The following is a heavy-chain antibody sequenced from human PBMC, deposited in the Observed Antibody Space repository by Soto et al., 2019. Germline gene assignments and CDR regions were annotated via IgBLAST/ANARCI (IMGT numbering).Heavy chain of an antibody. D-gene: IGHD3-16*01. Sequence: GDSLKISCKPSGYNFDNYWIIWVRQMPGKGLEWMGRVDPSDSYVIYSPSFQGHIAIPIDKSIITVHLQLRSLTASDTAIYDCARPQGGNDWLARWRQGTLVAVSS. CDR2: VDPSDSYV. CDR3: ARPQGGNDWLAR. V-gene: IGHV5-10-1*01. J-gene: IGHJ5*02. CDR1: GYNFDNYW.